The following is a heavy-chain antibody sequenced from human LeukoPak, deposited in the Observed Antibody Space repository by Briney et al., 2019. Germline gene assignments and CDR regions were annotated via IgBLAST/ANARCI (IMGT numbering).Heavy chain of an antibody. CDR3: ARDETYYYDSSGYPPLDV. Sequence: SQTLSLTCAVSGGSISSGGYSWSWIRQPPGKGLEWIGYIYHSGSTYYNPSLKSRVTISVDRSKNQFSLKLSSVTAADTAVYYCARDETYYYDSSGYPPLDVWGQGTTVTVSS. D-gene: IGHD3-22*01. CDR1: GGSISSGGYS. CDR2: IYHSGST. J-gene: IGHJ6*02. V-gene: IGHV4-30-2*01.